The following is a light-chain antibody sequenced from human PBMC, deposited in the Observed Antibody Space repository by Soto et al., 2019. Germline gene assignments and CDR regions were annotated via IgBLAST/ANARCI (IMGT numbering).Light chain of an antibody. CDR1: QSVRSDY. CDR3: QQYRNSPLT. V-gene: IGKV3-20*01. Sequence: EIVLTQSPDTLSLSPGQRATLSCRASQSVRSDYFAWYQQKPGQAPRVIIFGVSTRATGVPDRFSGSGSGTDFTLTISRLEPEDFALYYCQQYRNSPLTFGGGTKVEIK. J-gene: IGKJ4*01. CDR2: GVS.